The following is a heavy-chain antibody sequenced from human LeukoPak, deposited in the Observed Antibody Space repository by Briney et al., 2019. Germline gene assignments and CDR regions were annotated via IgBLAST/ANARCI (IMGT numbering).Heavy chain of an antibody. Sequence: GRSLRLSCGAAGFIFSNYVMHWARQAPGKGLEWVASTSYNGVNKFYADFVKGRFTISRDNSKSTLYLQMDSLRVEDTAVYYCAKDWGFQFNSGSYCEFWGQGTLVTVSS. J-gene: IGHJ4*02. D-gene: IGHD3-10*01. CDR2: TSYNGVNK. CDR3: AKDWGFQFNSGSYCEF. CDR1: GFIFSNYV. V-gene: IGHV3-30*18.